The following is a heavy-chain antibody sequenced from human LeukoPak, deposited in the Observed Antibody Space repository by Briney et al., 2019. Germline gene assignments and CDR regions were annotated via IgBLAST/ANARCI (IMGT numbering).Heavy chain of an antibody. CDR2: IHYTGTI. CDR1: GGSIISSTYY. J-gene: IGHJ6*02. CDR3: ARGPHYYYGSGTHYTWYGMDV. Sequence: SETLSLTCTVSGGSIISSTYYWGWIRQPPGKGLEWIGTIHYTGTIYNNPSLKSRVTISVDTSKNQFSLKVNSVTAADTAVYYCARGPHYYYGSGTHYTWYGMDVWGQGTTVTVSS. V-gene: IGHV4-39*01. D-gene: IGHD3-10*01.